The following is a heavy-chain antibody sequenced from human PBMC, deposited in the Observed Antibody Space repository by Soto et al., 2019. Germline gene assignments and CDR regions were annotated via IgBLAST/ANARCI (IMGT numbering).Heavy chain of an antibody. Sequence: QVPLQESGPGLVTPSGPRSLACAVSGGSFTSSNWWSWVRHPPGKGLEWIGEIHHRGSTNYNPSLKSRVTIPVDKSKNQFAPKPSSGTAAGTAVYYCARLARMGLVDYGGQGTLVTVSS. CDR1: GGSFTSSNW. CDR3: ARLARMGLVDY. D-gene: IGHD1-26*01. J-gene: IGHJ4*02. CDR2: IHHRGST. V-gene: IGHV4-4*02.